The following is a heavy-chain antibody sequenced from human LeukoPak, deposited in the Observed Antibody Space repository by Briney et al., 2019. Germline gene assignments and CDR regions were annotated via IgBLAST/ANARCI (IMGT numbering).Heavy chain of an antibody. J-gene: IGHJ4*02. CDR1: GFTFSTYN. CDR2: ISSSSRTI. Sequence: GGSLRLSCAASGFTFSTYNMNWVRQAPGKGLEWVSYISSSSRTIYYADSVKGRFTISRDSAKNSLYLQMNSLRDEDTAVYYCARSEGDLSLGFDYWGQGTLVTVSS. CDR3: ARSEGDLSLGFDY. D-gene: IGHD3-16*02. V-gene: IGHV3-48*02.